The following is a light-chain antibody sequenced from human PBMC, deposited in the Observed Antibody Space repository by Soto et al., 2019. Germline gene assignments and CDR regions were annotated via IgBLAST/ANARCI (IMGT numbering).Light chain of an antibody. CDR2: EGS. J-gene: IGLJ1*01. CDR3: CSYARSSTHV. V-gene: IGLV2-23*01. CDR1: SSDVGSYNL. Sequence: QSALTQPASVSGSPGKSITISCTGTSSDVGSYNLVSWYQQHPGKAPKLMIYEGSKRPSGVSNRFSGSKSGNAASLTISGLQAEDEADYYCCSYARSSTHVFGTGTKLTVL.